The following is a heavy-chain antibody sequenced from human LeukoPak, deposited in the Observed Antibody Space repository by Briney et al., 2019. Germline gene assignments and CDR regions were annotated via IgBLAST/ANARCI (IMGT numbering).Heavy chain of an antibody. Sequence: SETPSLTCTVSGASISHYYWSWIRQPPGRGLEWIGCAFYTGSTNYNPSLKSRVTISIDTSKSQFSLKLSSVTAADTAVYYCARAGYSGYDREYYFDYWGQGTLVTVSS. J-gene: IGHJ4*02. CDR2: AFYTGST. V-gene: IGHV4-59*01. D-gene: IGHD5-12*01. CDR1: GASISHYY. CDR3: ARAGYSGYDREYYFDY.